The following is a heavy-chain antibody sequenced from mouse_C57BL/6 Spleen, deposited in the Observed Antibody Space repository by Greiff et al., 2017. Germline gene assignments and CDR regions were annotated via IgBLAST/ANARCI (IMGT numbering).Heavy chain of an antibody. V-gene: IGHV1-52*01. CDR3: ARWGYSPNWYFDV. CDR1: GYTFTSYW. Sequence: QVQLKQPGAELVRPGSSVKLSCKASGYTFTSYWMHWVKQRPIQGLEWIGNIDPSDSETHYNQKFKDKATLTVDKSSSTAYMQLSSLTSEDSAVYYCARWGYSPNWYFDVWGTGTTVTVSS. D-gene: IGHD2-12*01. J-gene: IGHJ1*03. CDR2: IDPSDSET.